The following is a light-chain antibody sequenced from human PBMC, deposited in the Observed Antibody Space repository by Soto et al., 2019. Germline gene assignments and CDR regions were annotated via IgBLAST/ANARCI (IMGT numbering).Light chain of an antibody. Sequence: QSALTQPASVSGSPGQSITISCTGTSSDVGSYDLVSWYQQYPGKAPKLMIYEGSKRPSGVSNRFSGSKSGNTASLTISGLQAEDEGDYYCCSYAGITTYVVFGGGTKLTVL. CDR3: CSYAGITTYVV. J-gene: IGLJ2*01. V-gene: IGLV2-23*01. CDR2: EGS. CDR1: SSDVGSYDL.